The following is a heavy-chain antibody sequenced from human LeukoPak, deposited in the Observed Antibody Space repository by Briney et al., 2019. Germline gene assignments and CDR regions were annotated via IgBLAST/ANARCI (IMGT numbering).Heavy chain of an antibody. D-gene: IGHD6-19*01. CDR2: MNPHSGNT. CDR3: ARGRYSSGWWGREDYFDY. CDR1: GYTFTRYD. Sequence: ASVKVSCKASGYTFTRYDINWVRQATGQGLEWMGWMNPHSGNTGYAQKFQGRVTITRNTSISTAYMELSSLRSEDTAVYYCARGRYSSGWWGREDYFDYWGQGTLVTVSS. J-gene: IGHJ4*02. V-gene: IGHV1-8*03.